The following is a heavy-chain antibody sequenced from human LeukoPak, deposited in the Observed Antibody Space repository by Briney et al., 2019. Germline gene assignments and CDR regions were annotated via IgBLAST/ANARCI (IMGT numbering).Heavy chain of an antibody. CDR3: ARALEGNYYYGMDV. V-gene: IGHV3-74*01. J-gene: IGHJ6*02. Sequence: QPGGSLRLSCTASGFTFSYYWMHWVRQAPGTGLVWVSLINTDGTNTRYADSVKGRFTISRDNAKNTLYLQLNSLRAEDTAVYYCARALEGNYYYGMDVWGQGTTVTVSS. CDR2: INTDGTNT. CDR1: GFTFSYYW.